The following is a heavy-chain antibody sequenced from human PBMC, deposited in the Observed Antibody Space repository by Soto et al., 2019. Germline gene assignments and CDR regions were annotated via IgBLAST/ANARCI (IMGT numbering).Heavy chain of an antibody. Sequence: GGSLRLSCAASGFMFSAYAMLWVRQAPGKGLEWVAAISYDGTNKYYADSIKGRFTISRDNSANTLFLQVNSLRREDTAMYYWARDPSPYTSGWYGIDFWGHGTLVTVSS. CDR3: ARDPSPYTSGWYGIDF. D-gene: IGHD6-19*01. CDR2: ISYDGTNK. CDR1: GFMFSAYA. J-gene: IGHJ4*01. V-gene: IGHV3-30*04.